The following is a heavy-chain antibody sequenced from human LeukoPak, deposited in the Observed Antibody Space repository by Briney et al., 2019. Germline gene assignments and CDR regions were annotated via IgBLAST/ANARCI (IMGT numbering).Heavy chain of an antibody. V-gene: IGHV3-74*01. Sequence: PGGSLRLSXAASGFTLSKYWMHWVRQAPGKGPVWVSRINRDGSRIDYADSVKGRFTISRDSDKNTLYLQMNSLRAEDTAVYYCSRDFVGADDYWGQGTLVTVSS. J-gene: IGHJ4*02. CDR1: GFTLSKYW. CDR2: INRDGSRI. CDR3: SRDFVGADDY. D-gene: IGHD1-26*01.